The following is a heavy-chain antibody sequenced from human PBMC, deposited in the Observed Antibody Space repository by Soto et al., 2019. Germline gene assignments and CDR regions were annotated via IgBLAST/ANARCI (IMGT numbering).Heavy chain of an antibody. Sequence: DVQRLESGGGLVQPGESLRLSCAASGFAFSSYAMSWVRQSPGRGLEWVSAISSSGGTLYYADSVKGRFTVSRDNSKNTLYLQMNSLTAEDTAEYYCANQKGAAASAPLDNWGQGTLVTVSS. CDR2: ISSSGGTL. J-gene: IGHJ4*02. CDR3: ANQKGAAASAPLDN. CDR1: GFAFSSYA. V-gene: IGHV3-23*01. D-gene: IGHD2-2*01.